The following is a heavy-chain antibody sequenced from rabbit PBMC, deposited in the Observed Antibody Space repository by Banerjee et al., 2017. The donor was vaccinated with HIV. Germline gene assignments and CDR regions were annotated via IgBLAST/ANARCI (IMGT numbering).Heavy chain of an antibody. V-gene: IGHV1S45*01. CDR1: GFTLSSYW. CDR2: IYAGSSGST. D-gene: IGHD4-1*01. CDR3: ARDLAGVIGWNFNL. Sequence: QEQLVESGGGLVQPEGSLTLTCKASGFTLSSYWMWWVRQAPGKGLEWIACIYAGSSGSTYYATWAKGRFTISKTSSTTVTLQMTSLTAADTATYFCARDLAGVIGWNFNLWGPGPSSPS. J-gene: IGHJ4*01.